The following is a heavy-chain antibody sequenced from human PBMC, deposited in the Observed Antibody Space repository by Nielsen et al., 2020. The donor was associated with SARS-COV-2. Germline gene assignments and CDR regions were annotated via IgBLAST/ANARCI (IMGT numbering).Heavy chain of an antibody. Sequence: VRQAPGKGLEWVAVISYDGSNKYYADSVKGRFTISRDNSKNTLYLQMNSLRAEDTAVYYCARNYYDSSGYYPGWFDPWGQGTLVTVSS. J-gene: IGHJ5*02. CDR2: ISYDGSNK. D-gene: IGHD3-22*01. CDR3: ARNYYDSSGYYPGWFDP. V-gene: IGHV3-30*03.